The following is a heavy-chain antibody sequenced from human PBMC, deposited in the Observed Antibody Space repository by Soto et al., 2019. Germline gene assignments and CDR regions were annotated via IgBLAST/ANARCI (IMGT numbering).Heavy chain of an antibody. D-gene: IGHD5-18*01. CDR1: GYTFTSYA. Sequence: QVQLVQSGAEVKKPGASVKVSCKASGYTFTSYAMNWVRQAPGQRLEWMGWINAGNGNTKYSQKFQGRVTITRDTSASTAYMEVSSLRSEDTAVYYCARDPGYSYGYNWGQGTLVTVSS. CDR3: ARDPGYSYGYN. V-gene: IGHV1-3*01. CDR2: INAGNGNT. J-gene: IGHJ4*02.